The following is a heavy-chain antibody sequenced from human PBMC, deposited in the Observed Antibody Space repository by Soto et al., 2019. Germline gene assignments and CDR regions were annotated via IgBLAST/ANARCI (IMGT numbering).Heavy chain of an antibody. Sequence: SETLSLTCGVYGGSFSGYYWSWMRQPPGKGLEWIGEINHSGSTNYNPSLKSRVTISVDTSKNQFSLKLSSVTAADTAVYYCARRHPKRITMIVVVIKALPYGMDVWGQGTTVTV. CDR1: GGSFSGYY. V-gene: IGHV4-34*01. CDR2: INHSGST. J-gene: IGHJ6*02. D-gene: IGHD3-22*01. CDR3: ARRHPKRITMIVVVIKALPYGMDV.